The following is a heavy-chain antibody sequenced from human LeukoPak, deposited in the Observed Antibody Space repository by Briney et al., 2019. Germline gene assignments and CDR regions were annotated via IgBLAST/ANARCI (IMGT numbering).Heavy chain of an antibody. J-gene: IGHJ2*01. CDR1: GDSISGGDCN. CDR3: ARLFDWGSDHWYFDL. CDR2: ITRTGRI. V-gene: IGHV4-39*01. D-gene: IGHD3-9*01. Sequence: PSETLSLTCTVSGDSISGGDCNWSWIRQPPEKGLDWIGEITRTGRINYNPALKGRVTMSLDTSKNQFSLELSSMTAADTAVYYCARLFDWGSDHWYFDLWGRGTLVTVSS.